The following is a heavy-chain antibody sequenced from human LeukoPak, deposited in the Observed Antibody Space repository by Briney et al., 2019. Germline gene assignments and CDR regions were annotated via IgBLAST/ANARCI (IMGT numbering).Heavy chain of an antibody. CDR1: GFSLSTIGMC. CDR3: ARSRDCGGDCYNY. V-gene: IGHV2-70*11. D-gene: IGHD2-21*02. J-gene: IGHJ4*02. Sequence: SGPALVKPTQTLTLTCTFSGFSLSTIGMCVSWIRQPPGKALEWLARIDWDDDKYYSTSLKTRLTISKDTSKTQVVLTTTNMDPVQTATYYRARSRDCGGDCYNYWGQGTLVTVPS. CDR2: IDWDDDK.